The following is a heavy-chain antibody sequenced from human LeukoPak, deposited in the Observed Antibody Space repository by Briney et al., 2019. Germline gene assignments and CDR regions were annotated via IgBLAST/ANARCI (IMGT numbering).Heavy chain of an antibody. Sequence: PGGSLRLSCAASGFTFSSYAMHWVRQAPGKGLEWVAVISYDGSNKYYADSVKGRFTISRDNSKNTLYLQMNSLRAEDTAVYYCASYYDILTGYYNTYWGQGTLVTVSS. CDR1: GFTFSSYA. J-gene: IGHJ4*02. CDR3: ASYYDILTGYYNTY. V-gene: IGHV3-30-3*01. D-gene: IGHD3-9*01. CDR2: ISYDGSNK.